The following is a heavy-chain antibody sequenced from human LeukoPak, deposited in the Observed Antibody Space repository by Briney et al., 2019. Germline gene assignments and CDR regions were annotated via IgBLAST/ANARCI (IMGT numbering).Heavy chain of an antibody. D-gene: IGHD6-13*01. CDR2: SYYSGST. V-gene: IGHV4-59*01. CDR1: GGSISSYY. J-gene: IGHJ5*02. Sequence: PSETLSLTCTVSGGSISSYYWSWIRQPPGEGLEWIGYSYYSGSTNYNPSLKSRVTISVDTSKNQFSLKLSSVTAADTAVYYCARGAAGTWFDPWGQGTLVTVSS. CDR3: ARGAAGTWFDP.